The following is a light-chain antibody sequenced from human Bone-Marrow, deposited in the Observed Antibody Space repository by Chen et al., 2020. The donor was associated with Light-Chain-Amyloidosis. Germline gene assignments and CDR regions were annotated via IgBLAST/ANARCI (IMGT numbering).Light chain of an antibody. CDR3: CSYAGSSTLV. V-gene: IGLV2-23*01. CDR2: EGS. J-gene: IGLJ3*02. CDR1: SSDVGSYNL. Sequence: QSALTQPASVSGSPGQSITLSCTGTSSDVGSYNLVSLYQQHPGKAPKLMIYEGSKRPSGVSNRFSGSKSGNTASLTISGLRAEDEADYYCCSYAGSSTLVFGGGTKLTVL.